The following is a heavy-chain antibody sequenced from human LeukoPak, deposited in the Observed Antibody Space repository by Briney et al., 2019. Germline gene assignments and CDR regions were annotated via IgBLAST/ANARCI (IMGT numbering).Heavy chain of an antibody. CDR2: INPSGSSA. Sequence: ASMKVSCKASGYSFTSCDMHWVRQAPGQGLEWMGFINPSGSSAAYAQKFQGRLTMTRDMFTSTDYMELTSLTSDDTAVYYCARDNSVGETAWWFDPWGQGTLVTVSS. CDR3: ARDNSVGETAWWFDP. J-gene: IGHJ5*02. V-gene: IGHV1-46*01. CDR1: GYSFTSCD. D-gene: IGHD1-26*01.